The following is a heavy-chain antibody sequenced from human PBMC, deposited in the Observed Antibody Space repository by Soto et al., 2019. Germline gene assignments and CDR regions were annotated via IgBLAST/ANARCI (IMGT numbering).Heavy chain of an antibody. Sequence: EVQLVESGGGLVKPGGSLRLSCAASGFTFSSYSMNWVRQAPGKGLEWVSSISSSSSYIYYADSVKGRFTISRDNAKNSLYQQMNSLRAEDTAVYYCARDAAGQWLVGDFDYWGQGTLVTVSS. CDR2: ISSSSSYI. CDR1: GFTFSSYS. V-gene: IGHV3-21*01. J-gene: IGHJ4*02. CDR3: ARDAAGQWLVGDFDY. D-gene: IGHD6-19*01.